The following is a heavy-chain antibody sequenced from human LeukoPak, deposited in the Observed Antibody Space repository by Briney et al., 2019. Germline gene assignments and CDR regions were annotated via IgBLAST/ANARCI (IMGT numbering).Heavy chain of an antibody. Sequence: GGSLRLSCAASGFTFSSYAMSWVRQAPGKGLEWVSAISGSGGSTYYADSVKGRFTISRDNSKNTLYLQMNSLRAEDTAVYYCAKGISFGVVIIPHDYWGQGTLVTVSS. CDR3: AKGISFGVVIIPHDY. D-gene: IGHD3-3*01. V-gene: IGHV3-23*01. J-gene: IGHJ4*02. CDR1: GFTFSSYA. CDR2: ISGSGGST.